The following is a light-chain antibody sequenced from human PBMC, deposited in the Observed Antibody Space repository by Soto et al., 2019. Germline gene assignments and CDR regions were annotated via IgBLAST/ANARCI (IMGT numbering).Light chain of an antibody. Sequence: EIVLTQSPGTLSLSPGERATLSCRASQSVSSSYLAWYQQKPGQAPRLLIYGASSRATGIPDRFSGSGSGTDFTLTISRLEPEDLALYYCLHSRDSVSTFGPGTKVDIK. V-gene: IGKV3-20*01. J-gene: IGKJ3*01. CDR3: LHSRDSVST. CDR2: GAS. CDR1: QSVSSSY.